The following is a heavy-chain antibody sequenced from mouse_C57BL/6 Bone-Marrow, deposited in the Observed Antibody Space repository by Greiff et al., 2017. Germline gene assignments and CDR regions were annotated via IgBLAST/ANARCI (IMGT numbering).Heavy chain of an antibody. CDR2: IYPGRGST. CDR1: GYTFTSYW. CDR3: ARERGWLLAWFAY. J-gene: IGHJ3*01. V-gene: IGHV1-55*01. Sequence: QVQLQQPGAELVKPGASVKMSCKASGYTFTSYWITWVKQRPGQGLEWIGDIYPGRGSTNYNEKFKSKATLTVDTSSSTAYMQLSSLTSEDSAVYYCARERGWLLAWFAYWGQGTLVTVSA. D-gene: IGHD2-3*01.